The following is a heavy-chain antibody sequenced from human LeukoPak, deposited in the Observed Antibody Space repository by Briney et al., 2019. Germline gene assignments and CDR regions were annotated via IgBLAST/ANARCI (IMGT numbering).Heavy chain of an antibody. D-gene: IGHD1-26*01. Sequence: SQTLSLTCTVSGGSISSGDYYWSWIHQPPGKGLEWLGYIYYSGSTYYNPSLKSRVTISVDTSKTQFSLKLSSVTAADTAVYDCAREKVGATDYWGQGTLVTVSS. J-gene: IGHJ4*02. CDR1: GGSISSGDYY. V-gene: IGHV4-30-4*08. CDR3: AREKVGATDY. CDR2: IYYSGST.